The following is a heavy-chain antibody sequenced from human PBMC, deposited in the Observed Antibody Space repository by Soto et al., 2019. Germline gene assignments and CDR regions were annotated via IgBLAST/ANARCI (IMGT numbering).Heavy chain of an antibody. CDR2: INHSGST. CDR3: ARGPLGTTVTTSYYYYMDV. Sequence: ETLSLTCAVYGGSFSGYYWSWIRQPPGKGLEWIGEINHSGSTNYNPSLKSRVTISVDTSKNQFSLKLSSVTAADTAVYYCARGPLGTTVTTSYYYYMDVWGKGTTVT. V-gene: IGHV4-34*01. CDR1: GGSFSGYY. D-gene: IGHD4-17*01. J-gene: IGHJ6*03.